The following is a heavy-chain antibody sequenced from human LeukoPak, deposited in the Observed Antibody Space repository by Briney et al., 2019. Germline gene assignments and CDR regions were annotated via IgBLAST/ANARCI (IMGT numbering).Heavy chain of an antibody. V-gene: IGHV4-59*01. CDR2: ISYTGST. J-gene: IGHJ4*02. CDR3: ARRGAPAAFDH. D-gene: IGHD1-26*01. Sequence: SETLSLTCILSGGSIISYYWSWIRQPPGRGLEWIGDISYTGSTNYNPSLKSRVTMSVDTSKNQFSLNLNSVTAADTAVYFCARRGAPAAFDHWGQGALVTVSS. CDR1: GGSIISYY.